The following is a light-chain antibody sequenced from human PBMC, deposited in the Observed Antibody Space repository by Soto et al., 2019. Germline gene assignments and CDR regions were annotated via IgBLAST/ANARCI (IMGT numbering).Light chain of an antibody. CDR3: QQYGTSPWT. Sequence: TRSPDSLTVSLGKRATINCKSSEGVLYRSNNNNYLAWYQQKPGQAPRLLIYGASNRATGIPDRFSGSGSGTDFTLTISRVEPEDFALYYCQQYGTSPWTFGQGTKVDIK. CDR2: GAS. CDR1: EGVLYRSNNNNY. V-gene: IGKV4-1*01. J-gene: IGKJ1*01.